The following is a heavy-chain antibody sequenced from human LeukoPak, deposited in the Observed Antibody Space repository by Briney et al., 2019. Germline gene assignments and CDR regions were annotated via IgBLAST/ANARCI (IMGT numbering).Heavy chain of an antibody. CDR3: ARDSMAGAHDAFDI. CDR2: IYSGGST. CDR1: GFTFSNHS. Sequence: SGGSLRLSCVVSGFTFSNHSMNWVRQAPGRGLEWVSVIYSGGSTYYADSVKGRFTISRDNSKNTLYLQMNSLRAEDTAVYYCARDSMAGAHDAFDIWGQGTMVTVSS. J-gene: IGHJ3*02. D-gene: IGHD6-19*01. V-gene: IGHV3-66*01.